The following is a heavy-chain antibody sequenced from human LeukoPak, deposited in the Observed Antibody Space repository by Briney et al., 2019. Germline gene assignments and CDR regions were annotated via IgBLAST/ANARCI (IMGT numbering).Heavy chain of an antibody. J-gene: IGHJ6*02. CDR2: IYYSGST. V-gene: IGHV4-39*07. CDR1: GGSISSSSYY. Sequence: SETLSLTCTVSGGSISSSSYYWGWIRQPPGKGLEWIGSIYYSGSTYYNPSLKSRVTISVDTSKNQFSLNLSSVTAADTAMYYCARDRSPEGYYDSSHWDYYHGMDVWGQGTTVTVSS. D-gene: IGHD3-22*01. CDR3: ARDRSPEGYYDSSHWDYYHGMDV.